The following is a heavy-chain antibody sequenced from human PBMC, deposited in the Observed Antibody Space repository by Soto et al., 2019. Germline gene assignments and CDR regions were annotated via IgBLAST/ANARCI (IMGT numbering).Heavy chain of an antibody. CDR1: GFTFSSYW. J-gene: IGHJ6*03. D-gene: IGHD4-4*01. Sequence: GGSLRLSCAASGFTFSSYWMSWVRQAPGKGLEWVANIKQDGSEKYYVDYVKGRFTISRDNAKNSLYLQMNSLRAEDTAVYYCARELRTTYVLFSYYYCMDVWGKGTTVTVSS. V-gene: IGHV3-7*01. CDR3: ARELRTTYVLFSYYYCMDV. CDR2: IKQDGSEK.